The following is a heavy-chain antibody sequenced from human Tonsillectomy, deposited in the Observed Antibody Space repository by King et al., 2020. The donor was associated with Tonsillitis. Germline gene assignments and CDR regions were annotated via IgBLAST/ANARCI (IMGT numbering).Heavy chain of an antibody. CDR1: GLIVSSSY. CDR3: TRDSGTRGYHYYMDV. Sequence: VQLVETGGGLIQPGGSLRLSCAASGLIVSSSYMSWVRQAPGQGLEWGSLIYRGGSAYHADSVKGRFTISPDNSKNTLYLQMDSLKAGDTAVYYCTRDSGTRGYHYYMDVWGKGTTVTVSS. J-gene: IGHJ6*03. V-gene: IGHV3-53*02. D-gene: IGHD5-12*01. CDR2: IYRGGSA.